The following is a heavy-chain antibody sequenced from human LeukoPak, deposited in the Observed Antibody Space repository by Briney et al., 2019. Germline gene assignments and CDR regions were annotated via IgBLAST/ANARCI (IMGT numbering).Heavy chain of an antibody. CDR1: GYSISSGYC. J-gene: IGHJ4*02. CDR3: VKDIYNSDWTALDY. D-gene: IGHD6-19*01. CDR2: IYHSGSA. V-gene: IGHV4-38-2*02. Sequence: SETLSLTCAVSGYSISSGYCWGWIRQPPGKGLEWIGNIYHSGSAYYNPSLKSRVTMSVDTSKNQFSLKLSSVTATDTAMYYCVKDIYNSDWTALDYWGQGTLVTVSS.